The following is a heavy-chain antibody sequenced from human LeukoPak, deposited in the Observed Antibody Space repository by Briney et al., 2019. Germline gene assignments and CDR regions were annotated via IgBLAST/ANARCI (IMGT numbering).Heavy chain of an antibody. CDR3: ARSGAPDIVVVPAAMKGGIDYYYYYMDV. CDR1: GGTFSSYA. CDR2: IIPIFGTA. Sequence: SVKVSCKASGGTFSSYAISWVRQAPGQGLEWMGGIIPIFGTANYAQKFQGRVTITADESTSTAYMELSSLRSEDTAVCYCARSGAPDIVVVPAAMKGGIDYYYYYMDVWGKGTTVTVSS. D-gene: IGHD2-2*01. J-gene: IGHJ6*03. V-gene: IGHV1-69*01.